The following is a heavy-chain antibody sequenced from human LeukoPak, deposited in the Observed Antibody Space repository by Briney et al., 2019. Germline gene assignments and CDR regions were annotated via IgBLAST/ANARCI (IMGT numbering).Heavy chain of an antibody. CDR1: GFTFKRYA. CDR3: ARGRSVYGSGSYSDY. Sequence: GGSLRLSCAASGFTFKRYAMRSVRQAPGKGLEWVTIMSYDGNFTYYSDSVKGRFTICRVNSNDMLYLQMNSLRADDTAIYYCARGRSVYGSGSYSDYWGQGTLVTVSS. J-gene: IGHJ4*02. V-gene: IGHV3-30*04. CDR2: MSYDGNFT. D-gene: IGHD3-10*01.